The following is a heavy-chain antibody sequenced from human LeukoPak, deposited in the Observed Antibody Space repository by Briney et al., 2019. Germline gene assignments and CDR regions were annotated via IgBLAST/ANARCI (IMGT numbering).Heavy chain of an antibody. CDR3: ARVGVRGVMPDAFDI. J-gene: IGHJ3*02. CDR1: GYTFTSYG. Sequence: ASVKVSCKASGYTFTSYGISWVRQAPGQGLEWMGWISAYNGNTNYAQKLQGRVTMTTGTSTSTAYMELRSLRSDDTAVYYCARVGVRGVMPDAFDIWGQGTMVTVSS. CDR2: ISAYNGNT. V-gene: IGHV1-18*04. D-gene: IGHD3-10*01.